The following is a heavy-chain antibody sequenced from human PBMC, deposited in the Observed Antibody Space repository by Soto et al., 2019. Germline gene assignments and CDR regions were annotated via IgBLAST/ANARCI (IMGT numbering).Heavy chain of an antibody. D-gene: IGHD3-10*01. CDR2: ISYDGSNK. V-gene: IGHV3-30*18. CDR3: AKGGGSRVWA. Sequence: QVQLVESGGGVVQPGRSLILYCAASGFTFSSYGMHWVRQAPGKGLEWVAVISYDGSNKYYADSVKGRFTISRDNSKNTLYLQINSLRAEDTAVYYCAKGGGSRVWAWGQGTLVTVSS. CDR1: GFTFSSYG. J-gene: IGHJ5*02.